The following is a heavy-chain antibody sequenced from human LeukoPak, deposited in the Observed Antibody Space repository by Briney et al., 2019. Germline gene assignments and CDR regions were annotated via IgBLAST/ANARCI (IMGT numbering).Heavy chain of an antibody. J-gene: IGHJ3*02. CDR2: IYHSGGT. CDR3: ARGPDAFDI. Sequence: SSETLSLTCAVSGYSISSGYYWGWIRQPPGKGLEWIGSIYHSGGTYYNPSLKSRVTISVDTSKNQFSLKLSSVTAADTAVYYCARGPDAFDIWGQGTMVTVSS. V-gene: IGHV4-38-2*01. CDR1: GYSISSGYY.